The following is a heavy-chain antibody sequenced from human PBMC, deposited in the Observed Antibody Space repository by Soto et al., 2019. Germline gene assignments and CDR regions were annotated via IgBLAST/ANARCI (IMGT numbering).Heavy chain of an antibody. CDR1: GDTFNNYA. Sequence: QVLLVQSGAEVKKPGSSVTVSCKTSGDTFNNYAISWVRQAPGQGFEWMGGISPTFGSPAYAQKFQGRLTITADDSTFTAYMSLTSLRSEDTALYYCARATLYSYGHLRFWGQGTLVTVSS. J-gene: IGHJ4*02. CDR3: ARATLYSYGHLRF. CDR2: ISPTFGSP. D-gene: IGHD5-18*01. V-gene: IGHV1-69*01.